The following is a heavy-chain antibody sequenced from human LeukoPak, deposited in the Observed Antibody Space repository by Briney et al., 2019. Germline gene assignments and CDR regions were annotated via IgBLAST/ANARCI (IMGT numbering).Heavy chain of an antibody. CDR1: GYSISSGYY. CDR2: IYHSGST. D-gene: IGHD1-26*01. CDR3: ARGKSRGSHIDY. Sequence: PSETLSLTCTVSGYSISSGYYWGWIRQPPGKGLEWIGSIYHSGSTYYNPSLKSRVTISVDTSKNQFSLKLRSVTAADTAVYYCARGKSRGSHIDYWGQGTLVPVSS. V-gene: IGHV4-38-2*02. J-gene: IGHJ4*02.